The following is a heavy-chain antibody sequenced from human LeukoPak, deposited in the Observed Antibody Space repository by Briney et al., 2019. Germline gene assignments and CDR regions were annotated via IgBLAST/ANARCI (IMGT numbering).Heavy chain of an antibody. Sequence: ASVKVSCKASGYTFTSYYMHWVRQATGQGLEWMGIINPSGGSTSYAQKFQGRVTMTRDTSTSTVYMELSSLRSEDTAVYYCARDSSGWYGIDYWGQGTLVTVSS. CDR3: ARDSSGWYGIDY. CDR2: INPSGGST. CDR1: GYTFTSYY. J-gene: IGHJ4*02. D-gene: IGHD6-19*01. V-gene: IGHV1-46*01.